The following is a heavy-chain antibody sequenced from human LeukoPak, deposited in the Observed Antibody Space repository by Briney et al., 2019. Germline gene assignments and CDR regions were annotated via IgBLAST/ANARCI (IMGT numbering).Heavy chain of an antibody. Sequence: GRSLRLSCAASAFTFSNYFMHWVRQAPGKGLEWVAVIASDGSHTFYVESVKGRFTISRDNSKKTLYLPMNSLRAEDTAVYFCARERQDTIVHSGAFDIWGQGTMVTVSS. CDR3: ARERQDTIVHSGAFDI. CDR2: IASDGSHT. J-gene: IGHJ3*02. CDR1: AFTFSNYF. D-gene: IGHD3-10*01. V-gene: IGHV3-30-3*01.